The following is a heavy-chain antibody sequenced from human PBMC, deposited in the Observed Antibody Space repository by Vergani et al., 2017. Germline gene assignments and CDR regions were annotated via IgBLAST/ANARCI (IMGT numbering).Heavy chain of an antibody. Sequence: EVQLLESGGGLVQPGGSLRLSCAASGFTFSSYAMSWVRQAPGKGLEWVSVIYSGGSTYYADSVKGRFSISRDNSKNTLSLQMNSLRAEDTAVYYCARVVAYSSNWWGYFDYWGQGTLVTVSS. CDR3: ARVVAYSSNWWGYFDY. J-gene: IGHJ4*02. CDR2: IYSGGST. V-gene: IGHV3-23*03. CDR1: GFTFSSYA. D-gene: IGHD6-13*01.